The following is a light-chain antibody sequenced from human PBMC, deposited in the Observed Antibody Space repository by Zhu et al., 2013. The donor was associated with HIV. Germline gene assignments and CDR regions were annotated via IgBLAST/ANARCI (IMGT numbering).Light chain of an antibody. V-gene: IGKV1-5*01. CDR3: QQYGNSPT. J-gene: IGKJ2*01. CDR1: QSISNW. CDR2: DAS. Sequence: DIQMTQSPSTLSASVGDRVTITCRASQSISNWLAWYQMKPGKAPKLLIYDASNLETGVPSRFSGSGSGTQFTLTISRLEPEDFALYYCQQYGNSPTFGQGTKLEIK.